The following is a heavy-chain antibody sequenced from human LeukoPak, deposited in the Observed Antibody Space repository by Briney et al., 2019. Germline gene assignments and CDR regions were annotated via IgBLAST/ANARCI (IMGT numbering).Heavy chain of an antibody. CDR2: MNPNSGNT. V-gene: IGHV1-8*01. CDR1: GYTFTSYD. Sequence: ASVKVSCKASGYTFTSYDINWVRQATGQGLEWMGWMNPNSGNTGYAQKFQGRVTMTRNTSVSTAYMELSSLRSEDTAVYYCARGWRLKSFQRDDYWGQGTLVTVSS. D-gene: IGHD3-16*02. CDR3: ARGWRLKSFQRDDY. J-gene: IGHJ4*02.